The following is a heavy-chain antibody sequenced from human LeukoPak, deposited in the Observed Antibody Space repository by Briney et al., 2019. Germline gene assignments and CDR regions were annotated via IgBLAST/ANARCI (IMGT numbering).Heavy chain of an antibody. D-gene: IGHD4-17*01. Sequence: ASVKVSCKASGGTFSSYAISWVRQAPGQGLEWMGGIIPIFGTANYAQKFQGRVTMTRDTSTSTVYMELSSLRSEDTAVYYCARSVTRLNYFDYWGQGTLVTVSS. CDR2: IIPIFGTA. V-gene: IGHV1-69*05. CDR1: GGTFSSYA. CDR3: ARSVTRLNYFDY. J-gene: IGHJ4*02.